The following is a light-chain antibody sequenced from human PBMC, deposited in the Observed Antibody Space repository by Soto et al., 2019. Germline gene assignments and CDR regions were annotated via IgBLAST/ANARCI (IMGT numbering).Light chain of an antibody. Sequence: DIQLTQSPSVLSVSVGDTVTITCRASQALSNYLAWYQQKPGKAPDILIYSASTMQSGVPSRFSGSGSETEFSLTIRALQPEDSATYYCQQLGSYPLTFGGGTKVDIK. CDR3: QQLGSYPLT. CDR2: SAS. V-gene: IGKV1-9*01. CDR1: QALSNY. J-gene: IGKJ4*01.